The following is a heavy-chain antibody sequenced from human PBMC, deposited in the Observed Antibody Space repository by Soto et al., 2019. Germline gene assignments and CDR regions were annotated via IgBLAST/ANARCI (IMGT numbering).Heavy chain of an antibody. D-gene: IGHD1-26*01. V-gene: IGHV3-30*09. CDR1: GITFNNYA. CDR3: AGYLGATSHANDRKRAFDY. CDR2: ISYDGNVK. Sequence: PGGSLRLSCTASGITFNNYALSWARQAPGKGLEWVAVISYDGNVKYYADSVKGRFAISRDNSKGTLFLQMNSLRAEDTAVYYCAGYLGATSHANDRKRAFDYWGQGTLVTVSS. J-gene: IGHJ4*02.